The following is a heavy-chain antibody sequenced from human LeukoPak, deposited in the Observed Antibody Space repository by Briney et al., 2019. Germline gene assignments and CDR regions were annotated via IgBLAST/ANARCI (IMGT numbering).Heavy chain of an antibody. CDR3: ARHIAVSYDAFDL. J-gene: IGHJ3*01. CDR1: GGSLTGYY. CDR2: VFYNGRT. V-gene: IGHV4-59*08. Sequence: PSETLSLTCTVSGGSLTGYYWSWIRQPPGMGLEWIGYVFYNGRTLYNPSLRSRVTISVDTSMTQFSLKLTSVTAADTAVYYCARHIAVSYDAFDLWGRGTMVSVSS. D-gene: IGHD6-19*01.